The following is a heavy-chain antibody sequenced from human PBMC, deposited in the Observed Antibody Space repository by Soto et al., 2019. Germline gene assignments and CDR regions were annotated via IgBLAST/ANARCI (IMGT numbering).Heavy chain of an antibody. Sequence: VQLVESGGGLVQPGGSLRLSCAASGFTFSTYTMHWVRQAPGKGLEWVSYISSSSSTIYYADSVKGRFTISRDNVKNSLYLQMNSRSEEETAVYYCARGDDSGVWYNYFDYWGQGTLVTVSS. CDR3: ARGDDSGVWYNYFDY. J-gene: IGHJ4*02. CDR2: ISSSSSTI. CDR1: GFTFSTYT. V-gene: IGHV3-48*02. D-gene: IGHD6-19*01.